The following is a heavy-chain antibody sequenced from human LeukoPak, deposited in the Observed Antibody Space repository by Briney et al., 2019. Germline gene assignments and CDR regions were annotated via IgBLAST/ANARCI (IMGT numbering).Heavy chain of an antibody. CDR1: GSNFPTYW. J-gene: IGHJ4*02. D-gene: IGHD2-15*01. V-gene: IGHV5-51*01. CDR3: GRRGCNGGSCYGY. Sequence: GESLKISCKASGSNFPTYWIGGLRQMPEKGLEWMGIIYPGDSDTRYSPSFQGQVTISADKSISTAYLQWSSQEASDTAIYYCGRRGCNGGSCYGYWGQGTLVTVSS. CDR2: IYPGDSDT.